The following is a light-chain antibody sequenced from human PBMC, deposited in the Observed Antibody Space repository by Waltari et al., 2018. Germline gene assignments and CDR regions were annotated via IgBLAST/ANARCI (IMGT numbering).Light chain of an antibody. Sequence: IQMTQSPSSLSASVGDTITITCRASQAIGNSLAWFQQKSGRAPKLLVHAASKLESGVPSRVRGTGSASGTDYTLTVTSLQPEDFGTYYCQQYYFVPLTFGLGTKVEVK. CDR2: AAS. CDR3: QQYYFVPLT. J-gene: IGKJ1*01. V-gene: IGKV1-NL1*01. CDR1: QAIGNS.